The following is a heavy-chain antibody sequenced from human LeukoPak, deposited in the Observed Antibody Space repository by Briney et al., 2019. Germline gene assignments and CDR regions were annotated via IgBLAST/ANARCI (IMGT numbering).Heavy chain of an antibody. V-gene: IGHV3-23*01. J-gene: IGHJ4*02. Sequence: GGSLTLSCAASGFTFSSYAMWWVRQAPGKGPEWVATIGHTSGAWYADSVMGRFTISRDNSKSMLYLHMNSLSGEDTALYYCADFGSGSYIFNYWGQGSLVTVSS. CDR1: GFTFSSYA. D-gene: IGHD3-10*01. CDR2: IGHTSGA. CDR3: ADFGSGSYIFNY.